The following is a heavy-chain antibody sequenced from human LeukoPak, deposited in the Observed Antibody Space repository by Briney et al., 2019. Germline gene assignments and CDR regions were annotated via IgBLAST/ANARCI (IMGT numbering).Heavy chain of an antibody. CDR1: GYTFTSYG. Sequence: ASVKVSCKASGYTFTSYGISWVRQAPGQGLEWMGWISAYNGNTNYAQKLQGRVTMTTDTSTSTAYMVLRSLRSDDTAVYYCARGSYYDSSGYYYFDYWGQGTLVTVSS. CDR2: ISAYNGNT. V-gene: IGHV1-18*01. D-gene: IGHD3-22*01. CDR3: ARGSYYDSSGYYYFDY. J-gene: IGHJ4*02.